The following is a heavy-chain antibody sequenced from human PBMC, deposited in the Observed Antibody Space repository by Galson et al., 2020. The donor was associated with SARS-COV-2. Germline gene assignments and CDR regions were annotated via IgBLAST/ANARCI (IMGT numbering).Heavy chain of an antibody. V-gene: IGHV3-33*01. CDR1: GFTFSSYG. J-gene: IGHJ4*02. CDR3: ARVGDYGPMDY. Sequence: GESLKISCAASGFTFSSYGMHWVRQAPGKGLEWVAVIWYDGSNKYYADSVKGRFTISRDNSKNTLYLQMNSLRAEDTAVYYCARVGDYGPMDYWGQGTLVTVSS. D-gene: IGHD3-10*01. CDR2: IWYDGSNK.